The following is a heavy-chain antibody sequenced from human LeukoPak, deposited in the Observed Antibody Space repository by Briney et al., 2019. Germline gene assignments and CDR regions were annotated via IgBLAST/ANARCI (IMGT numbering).Heavy chain of an antibody. D-gene: IGHD3-22*01. CDR1: GFTFSSCA. V-gene: IGHV3-23*01. J-gene: IGHJ4*02. CDR3: AKDPTDFDSSGQTYFDY. Sequence: TGGSLRLSCAASGFTFSSCAMNWVRQAPGKGLEWVSGISGSGGITHYADSVGGRFTISRDNSKNTLYLQMNSLRAEDTAVYYCAKDPTDFDSSGQTYFDYWGQGSLVTVSS. CDR2: ISGSGGIT.